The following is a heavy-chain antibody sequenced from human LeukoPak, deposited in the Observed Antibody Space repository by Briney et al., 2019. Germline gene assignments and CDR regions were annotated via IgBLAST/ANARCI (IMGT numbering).Heavy chain of an antibody. CDR2: INSVGTVT. CDR3: ARDDSSGYYPNYYFDY. J-gene: IGHJ4*02. CDR1: GFTFSNYW. V-gene: IGHV3-74*01. Sequence: GGSLRLSCTASGFTFSNYWMHWVRQAPGKGLVWVSRINSVGTVTTYADSVKGRFTISRDNSKNTLYLQMNSLRAEDTAVYYCARDDSSGYYPNYYFDYWGQGTLVTVSS. D-gene: IGHD3-22*01.